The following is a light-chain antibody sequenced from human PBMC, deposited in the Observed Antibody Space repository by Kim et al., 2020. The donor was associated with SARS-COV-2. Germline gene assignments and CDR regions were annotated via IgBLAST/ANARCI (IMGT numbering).Light chain of an antibody. CDR1: SGSIASNY. CDR2: EDN. CDR3: QSYDSSNQV. J-gene: IGLJ2*01. Sequence: GKTVTISCPRSSGSIASNYVQWYQQRPRSSPTTVIYEDNQRPSGVPDRFSGSIDSSSNSASLTISGLKTEDEADYYCQSYDSSNQVFGGGTQLTAL. V-gene: IGLV6-57*01.